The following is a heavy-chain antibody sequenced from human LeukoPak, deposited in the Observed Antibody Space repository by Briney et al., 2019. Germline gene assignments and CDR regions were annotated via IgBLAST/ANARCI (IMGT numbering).Heavy chain of an antibody. Sequence: SGGSLRLSCAASGFSFSSFWMGWVRQTPGKGLEWVAVIWYDGSNKYYADSVKGRFTISRDNSKNTLYLQMNSLRAEDTAVYYCAREGSGYPDGMDVWGQGTTVTVSS. V-gene: IGHV3-33*08. CDR1: GFSFSSFW. CDR2: IWYDGSNK. D-gene: IGHD5-12*01. CDR3: AREGSGYPDGMDV. J-gene: IGHJ6*02.